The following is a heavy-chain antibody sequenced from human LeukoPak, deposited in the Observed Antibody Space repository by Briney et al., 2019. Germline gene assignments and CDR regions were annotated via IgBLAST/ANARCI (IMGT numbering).Heavy chain of an antibody. Sequence: ASVKVSCKASGYTFTGYYMHWVRQAPGQGLEWMGWINPNSGGTNYAQKFQGRVTMTRDTSISTAYMELSRLRSDDTAVYYCARENRDGSSSSSSVDYWGQGTLVTVSS. V-gene: IGHV1-2*02. J-gene: IGHJ4*02. D-gene: IGHD5-24*01. CDR3: ARENRDGSSSSSSVDY. CDR2: INPNSGGT. CDR1: GYTFTGYY.